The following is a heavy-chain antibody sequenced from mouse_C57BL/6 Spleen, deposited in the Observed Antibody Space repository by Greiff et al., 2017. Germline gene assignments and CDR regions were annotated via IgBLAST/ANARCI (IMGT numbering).Heavy chain of an antibody. J-gene: IGHJ4*01. CDR3: ARRGTTVVARGAMDY. CDR1: GYAFTNYL. CDR2: INPGSGGT. D-gene: IGHD1-1*01. Sequence: QVQLQQSGAELVRPGTSVKVSCKASGYAFTNYLIEWVKQRPGQGLEWIGVINPGSGGTNYNEKFKGKATLTADKSSSTAYMQLSSLTSEDSAVYFGARRGTTVVARGAMDYWGQGTSVTVSS. V-gene: IGHV1-54*01.